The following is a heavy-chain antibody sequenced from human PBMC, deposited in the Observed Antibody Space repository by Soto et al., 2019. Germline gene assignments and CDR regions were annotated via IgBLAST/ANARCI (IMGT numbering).Heavy chain of an antibody. V-gene: IGHV3-66*01. CDR1: GFTVSNNY. Sequence: EVQLVESGGGLVQPGESLRLSCAASGFTVSNNYMSWVRQAPGKGLEWVSFIYSGGNSYYADSVKGRFTISRDKSKNTLYLQMNNPRVEYTAVYYCTRMPGSWGEGTLVTVSS. CDR2: IYSGGNS. J-gene: IGHJ5*02. CDR3: TRMPGS. D-gene: IGHD2-2*01.